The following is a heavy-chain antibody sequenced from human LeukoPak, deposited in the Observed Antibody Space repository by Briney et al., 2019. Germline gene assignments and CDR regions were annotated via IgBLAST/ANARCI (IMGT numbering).Heavy chain of an antibody. V-gene: IGHV1-8*01. CDR2: MNPNSGNT. Sequence: ASVKVSCKASGYTFTSYDINWVRQATGQGLEWMGWMNPNSGNTGYAQKFQGRVTMTTDTSTSTAYMELRSLRSDDTAVYYCARETYSSGRRGDYWGQGTLVTVSS. J-gene: IGHJ4*02. D-gene: IGHD6-25*01. CDR3: ARETYSSGRRGDY. CDR1: GYTFTSYD.